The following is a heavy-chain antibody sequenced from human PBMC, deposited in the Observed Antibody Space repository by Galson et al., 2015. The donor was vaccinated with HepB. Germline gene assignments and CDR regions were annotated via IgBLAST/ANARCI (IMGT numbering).Heavy chain of an antibody. J-gene: IGHJ4*02. D-gene: IGHD3-10*01. Sequence: SLRLSCAASGFTFSNNAMHWVRQAPGKGLEWVAAISYDGDKKYYAGSVKGRFTISRDNSNDTLYLQMNSLRGEDTAIYYCARDIWNYYGSGSYLDYWGQGTLVTVSS. CDR3: ARDIWNYYGSGSYLDY. CDR1: GFTFSNNA. V-gene: IGHV3-30-3*01. CDR2: ISYDGDKK.